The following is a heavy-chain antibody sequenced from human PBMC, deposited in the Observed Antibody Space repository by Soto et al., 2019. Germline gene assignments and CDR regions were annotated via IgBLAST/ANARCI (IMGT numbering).Heavy chain of an antibody. Sequence: EVQLVESGGGLVKPGGSLRLSCAASGFTFSSYSMNWVRQAPGKGLEWVSSISSSSSYIYYADSVKGRFTISRDNAKNSLYLQMNSLRAEDTAVYYCARDDYGDYFEPSDWYFDLWGRGTLVTVSS. CDR1: GFTFSSYS. V-gene: IGHV3-21*01. D-gene: IGHD4-17*01. CDR2: ISSSSSYI. CDR3: ARDDYGDYFEPSDWYFDL. J-gene: IGHJ2*01.